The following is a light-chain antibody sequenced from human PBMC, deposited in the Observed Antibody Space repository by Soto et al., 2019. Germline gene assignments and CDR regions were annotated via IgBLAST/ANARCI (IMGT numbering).Light chain of an antibody. CDR3: QQRSNWPIT. CDR1: QSVNSY. CDR2: DAS. V-gene: IGKV3-11*01. Sequence: EIVLTQSPAPLSLSPGERATLSCRASQSVNSYLAWYQQKPGQAPRLLIYDASNRATGIPARFSGSGSGTDFTLTISSLEPEDVAVYYCQQRSNWPITFGQGTRLEI. J-gene: IGKJ5*01.